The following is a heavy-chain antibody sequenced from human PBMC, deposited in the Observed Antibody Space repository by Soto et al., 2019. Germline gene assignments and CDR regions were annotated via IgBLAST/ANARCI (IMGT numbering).Heavy chain of an antibody. CDR2: IRNSVYRT. J-gene: IGHJ4*02. Sequence: PGGSLRLSCVASGLTFSTYAMSWVRQAPGKGLEWVSEIRNSVYRTFYAVSVKGRFTISRDNFANILYLQLNSLRAEDTALYYCVKDYCSAGTCDSGDFFDYWGRGTLVTVSS. D-gene: IGHD2-15*01. V-gene: IGHV3-23*01. CDR3: VKDYCSAGTCDSGDFFDY. CDR1: GLTFSTYA.